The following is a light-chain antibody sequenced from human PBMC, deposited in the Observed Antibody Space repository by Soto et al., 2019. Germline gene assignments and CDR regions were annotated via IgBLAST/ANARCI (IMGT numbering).Light chain of an antibody. CDR3: QQCNNWPLT. CDR2: DAS. CDR1: QSISRT. V-gene: IGKV3D-15*01. Sequence: EIVLTQSPATLSVSPGERATLSCRASQSISRTLAWYQQRPGQPPRLLIYDASIRATGFPARFSGSGSGTEFTLTISSLQSEDFAVYYCQQCNNWPLTFGGGTTVEIK. J-gene: IGKJ4*01.